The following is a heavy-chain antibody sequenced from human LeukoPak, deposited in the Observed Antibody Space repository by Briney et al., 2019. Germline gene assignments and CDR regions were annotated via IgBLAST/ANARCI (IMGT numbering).Heavy chain of an antibody. J-gene: IGHJ4*02. CDR1: GFTFSTYA. CDR3: AARPGEVAVPYDY. V-gene: IGHV3-23*01. Sequence: PGGSLRLSCAASGFTFSTYAMTWVRQAPGEGLEGVSLISRGGDVTYYADSVKGRFTISRDSSKNTLYLQMHSLRAEDTAVYYCAARPGEVAVPYDYWGQGTLVTVSS. CDR2: ISRGGDVT. D-gene: IGHD2-15*01.